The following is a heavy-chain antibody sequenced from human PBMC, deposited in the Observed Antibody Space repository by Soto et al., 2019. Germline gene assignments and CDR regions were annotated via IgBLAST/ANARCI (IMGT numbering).Heavy chain of an antibody. J-gene: IGHJ6*02. CDR1: GFTFSSYW. Sequence: GGSLRLSCAASGFTFSSYWMSWVRQAPGKGLEWVANIKQDGSEKYYVDSVKGRFTISRDNAKNSLYLQMSSLRAEDTAVYYCARSYYDSSGYLPSPYYYYYGMDVWGQGTTVTVSS. CDR3: ARSYYDSSGYLPSPYYYYYGMDV. V-gene: IGHV3-7*04. D-gene: IGHD3-22*01. CDR2: IKQDGSEK.